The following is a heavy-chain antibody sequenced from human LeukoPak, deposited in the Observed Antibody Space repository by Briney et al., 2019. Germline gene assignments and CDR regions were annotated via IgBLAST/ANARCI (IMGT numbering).Heavy chain of an antibody. Sequence: GGSLRLPCAASGFTVSSNYMSWVRQAPGKGLEWVSVIYSGGSTYYADSVKGRFTISRDNSKNTLYLQMNSLRAEDTAVYYCARDGRYSYGHDAFDIWGQGTMVTVSS. J-gene: IGHJ3*02. CDR1: GFTVSSNY. CDR3: ARDGRYSYGHDAFDI. D-gene: IGHD5-18*01. CDR2: IYSGGST. V-gene: IGHV3-53*01.